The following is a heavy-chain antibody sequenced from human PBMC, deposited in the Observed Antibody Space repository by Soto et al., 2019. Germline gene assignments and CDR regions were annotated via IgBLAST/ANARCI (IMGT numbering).Heavy chain of an antibody. V-gene: IGHV3-23*01. CDR2: ISGSGGST. Sequence: GGSLRLSCAASGFTFSSYAMSWVRQAPGKGLEWVSAISGSGGSTYYADSVKGRFTISRDNSKNTLYLQMNSLRAEDTAVYYCAKDGPGYDSSGYYLAFFDYWRQGTLVTVSS. CDR1: GFTFSSYA. J-gene: IGHJ4*02. CDR3: AKDGPGYDSSGYYLAFFDY. D-gene: IGHD3-22*01.